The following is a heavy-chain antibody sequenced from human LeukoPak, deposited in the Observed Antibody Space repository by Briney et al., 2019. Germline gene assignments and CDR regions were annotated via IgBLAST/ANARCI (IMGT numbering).Heavy chain of an antibody. Sequence: GGSLRLSCAASGFTLSNAWMHWVRQAPGKGLEWVGRIKRKSDGGTTDYAAPVKGRFTISRDDSKNTLYLQMNSLKTEDTAVYYCTTHERKMGATFEPIGGYWGQGTLVTVSS. CDR1: GFTLSNAW. V-gene: IGHV3-15*01. J-gene: IGHJ4*02. CDR3: TTHERKMGATFEPIGGY. CDR2: IKRKSDGGTT. D-gene: IGHD1-26*01.